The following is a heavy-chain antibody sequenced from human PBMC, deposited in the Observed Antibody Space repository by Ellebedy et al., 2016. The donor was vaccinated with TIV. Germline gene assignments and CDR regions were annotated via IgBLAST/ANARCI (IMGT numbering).Heavy chain of an antibody. CDR1: GDSISSYH. D-gene: IGHD6-19*01. CDR2: IYNSGTT. V-gene: IGHV4-4*07. Sequence: SETLSLTXTVSGDSISSYHRGWVRQPAGKGLEWIGRIYNSGTTNYNPSLSSRVTMSVDTSKNEFSLELNSVTAADTAVYYCARLGGPAVETKMDVWGKGTTVTVSS. J-gene: IGHJ6*04. CDR3: ARLGGPAVETKMDV.